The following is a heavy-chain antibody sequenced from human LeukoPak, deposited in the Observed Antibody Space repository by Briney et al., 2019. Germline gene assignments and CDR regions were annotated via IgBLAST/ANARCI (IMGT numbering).Heavy chain of an antibody. Sequence: SETLSLTCTVCGGSISSSSYYWGWIRQPPGKGLEWIGSIYYSGSTYYNPSLKSRVTISVDTSKNQFSLKLSSVTAADTAVYYCARHGRSYCSSTSCSSYYYYGMDVWGQGTTVTVSS. V-gene: IGHV4-39*01. CDR1: GGSISSSSYY. CDR3: ARHGRSYCSSTSCSSYYYYGMDV. J-gene: IGHJ6*02. D-gene: IGHD2-2*01. CDR2: IYYSGST.